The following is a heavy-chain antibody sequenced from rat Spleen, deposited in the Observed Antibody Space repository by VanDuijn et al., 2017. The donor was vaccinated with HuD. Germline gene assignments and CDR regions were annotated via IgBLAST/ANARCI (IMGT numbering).Heavy chain of an antibody. CDR3: ARPYYGPKGYFDY. J-gene: IGHJ2*01. D-gene: IGHD1-7*01. V-gene: IGHV5-7*01. CDR2: ISYGDRSGHSST. CDR1: GFTFSDFN. Sequence: EVQLVESGGGLVQPGRSLKLSCAASGFTFSDFNMAWVRQAPKKGLEWVATISYGDRSGHSSTYYRDSVKGRFTISRDNAKSTLYLQMDSLRSEDTATYYCARPYYGPKGYFDYWGQGVMVTVSS.